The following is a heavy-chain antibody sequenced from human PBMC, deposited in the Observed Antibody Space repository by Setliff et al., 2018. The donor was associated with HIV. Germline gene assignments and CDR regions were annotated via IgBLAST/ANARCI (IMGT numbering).Heavy chain of an antibody. CDR1: GFSFRSYA. V-gene: IGHV3-23*01. CDR3: AKTQTVITVYGPFDS. Sequence: GWSLRLSCAASGFSFRSYAVSWVRQAPGKGLEWVSVISGSGDITYYRESVKGRFTVSRDNSNNTVYLQMNSLRAEDTAMYYCAKTQTVITVYGPFDSWGQATPVTVSS. CDR2: ISGSGDIT. J-gene: IGHJ4*02. D-gene: IGHD4-4*01.